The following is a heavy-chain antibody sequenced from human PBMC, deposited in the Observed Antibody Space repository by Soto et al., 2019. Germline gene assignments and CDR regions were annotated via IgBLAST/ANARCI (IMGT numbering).Heavy chain of an antibody. CDR3: VHATPVTTGCDY. CDR1: GFSLSTTGVG. Sequence: QITLKESGPTLVKPTQTLTLTCTFSGFSLSTTGVGVGWIRHPPGKALDWLALIYWDDDKRYSPSLKSRLTITKNTSKIQVVLTTTTMDPMDTATYCRVHATPVTTGCDYWGKGTLVTVSS. V-gene: IGHV2-5*02. J-gene: IGHJ4*02. D-gene: IGHD4-17*01. CDR2: IYWDDDK.